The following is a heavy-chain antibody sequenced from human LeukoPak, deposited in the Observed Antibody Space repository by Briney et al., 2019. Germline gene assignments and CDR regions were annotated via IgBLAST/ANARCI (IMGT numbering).Heavy chain of an antibody. D-gene: IGHD3-16*02. J-gene: IGHJ4*02. Sequence: GRSLRLSCATSGFTFSSFAMHWVRQAPGKGLEWLALIWFDGSSKNYTDSVEGRFTISRDNSKNTLFLQMSSLRAEDTAVYYCARGFYRVRHDQSTYYFVHWGQGTLVTVSS. CDR1: GFTFSSFA. V-gene: IGHV3-33*01. CDR2: IWFDGSSK. CDR3: ARGFYRVRHDQSTYYFVH.